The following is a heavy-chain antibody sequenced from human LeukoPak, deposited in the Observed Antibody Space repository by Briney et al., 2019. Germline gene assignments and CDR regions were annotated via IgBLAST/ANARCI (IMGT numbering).Heavy chain of an antibody. Sequence: ASVKVSCTASGYTFINYAIHWVRQAPGQGLEWMGWINAGNGSTKYSPNFWGGVTITRDTSASAAYMELSSLRSEDTAVYYCARALGYCSSSTCYRFDYWGQGTLVIVSS. J-gene: IGHJ4*02. V-gene: IGHV1-3*01. CDR3: ARALGYCSSSTCYRFDY. CDR1: GYTFINYA. CDR2: INAGNGST. D-gene: IGHD2-2*01.